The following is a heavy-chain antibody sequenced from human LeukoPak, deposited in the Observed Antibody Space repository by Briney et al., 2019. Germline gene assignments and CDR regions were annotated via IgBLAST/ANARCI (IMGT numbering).Heavy chain of an antibody. CDR1: GXTXSSYD. CDR3: ARAPPYSSASWGYYGMDV. D-gene: IGHD6-6*01. CDR2: IGIAGDT. Sequence: SLRLXXXASGXTXSSYDXHWVRQTTGKGLEWVSSIGIAGDTYYPGSVKGRFTISRENAKNSLYLQMNSLRAGDTAVYYCARAPPYSSASWGYYGMDVWGQGTTVTVSS. J-gene: IGHJ6*02. V-gene: IGHV3-13*01.